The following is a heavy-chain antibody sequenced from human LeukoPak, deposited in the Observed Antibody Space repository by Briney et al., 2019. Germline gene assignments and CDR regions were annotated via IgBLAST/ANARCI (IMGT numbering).Heavy chain of an antibody. V-gene: IGHV3-23*01. J-gene: IGHJ6*03. Sequence: GGSLRLSCAASGFTFSSYGMSWVRQAPGKGLEWVSAISGSGGSTYYAGSVKGRFTISRDNAKNSLYLQMNSLRAEDTAVYYCARDPYSGSYGNYYYYFMDVWGKGTTVTISS. CDR2: ISGSGGST. CDR1: GFTFSSYG. CDR3: ARDPYSGSYGNYYYYFMDV. D-gene: IGHD1-26*01.